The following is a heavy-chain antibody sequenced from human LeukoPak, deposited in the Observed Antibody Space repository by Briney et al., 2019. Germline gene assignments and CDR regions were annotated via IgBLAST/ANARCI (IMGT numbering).Heavy chain of an antibody. CDR2: VHHTGKT. CDR3: TRDGDGYYDSSVYPLDY. Sequence: PSETLSLTCAVSGYSISSGDYCDWIRQPPGKGLEWIGNVHHTGKTDYNPSLKSRVTILVDTSKNQFSLRLSSVTAADTAVYYCTRDGDGYYDSSVYPLDYWGRGTLVTVSS. CDR1: GYSISSGDY. V-gene: IGHV4-38-2*02. J-gene: IGHJ4*02. D-gene: IGHD3-22*01.